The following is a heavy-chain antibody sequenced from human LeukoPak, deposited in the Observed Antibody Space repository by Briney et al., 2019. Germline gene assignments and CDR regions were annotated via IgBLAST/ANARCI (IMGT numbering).Heavy chain of an antibody. Sequence: SETLSLTCTVSGGSISSYYGSWIRQPPGKGLEWIGYICYSGSTNYNPSLKSRVTISVDTSKSQFSLKLSSVTAADTAVYYCARGESYWDFDYWGQGTLVTVSS. CDR2: ICYSGST. J-gene: IGHJ4*02. CDR3: ARGESYWDFDY. V-gene: IGHV4-59*01. CDR1: GGSISSYY. D-gene: IGHD1-26*01.